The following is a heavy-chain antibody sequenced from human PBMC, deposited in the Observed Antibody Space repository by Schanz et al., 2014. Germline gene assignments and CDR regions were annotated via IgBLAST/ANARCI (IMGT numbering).Heavy chain of an antibody. V-gene: IGHV3-23*01. CDR2: IGGSGDST. CDR3: AKHVRSLTGNDY. D-gene: IGHD3-9*01. J-gene: IGHJ4*02. Sequence: EVHLLASGGGLVQPGGSLRLSCAASGFTFSNHALSWVRQAPGKGLEWVSGIGGSGDSTHYADSVKGRFIISRDNSKNTLYLQVNSLRAEDTAVYYCAKHVRSLTGNDYWGQGTLVNGSS. CDR1: GFTFSNHA.